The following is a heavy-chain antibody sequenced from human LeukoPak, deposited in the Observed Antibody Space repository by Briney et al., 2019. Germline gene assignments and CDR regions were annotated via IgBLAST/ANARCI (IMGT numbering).Heavy chain of an antibody. CDR3: ARVGFRGSSDAFDI. V-gene: IGHV1-69*05. J-gene: IGHJ3*02. D-gene: IGHD3-10*01. CDR1: GGTFTSYA. Sequence: ASVKVSCKASGGTFTSYAISWVRQAPGQGLEWMGVIIPIFGTASYAQKFQGRVTITTDESTSTAYMELSSLRSEAAAVYYCARVGFRGSSDAFDIWGHGTMVTVSS. CDR2: IIPIFGTA.